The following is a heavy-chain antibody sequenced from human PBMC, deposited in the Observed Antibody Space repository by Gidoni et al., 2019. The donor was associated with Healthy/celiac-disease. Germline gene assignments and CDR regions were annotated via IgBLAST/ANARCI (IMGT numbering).Heavy chain of an antibody. CDR1: GYSCNSFR. V-gene: IGHV5-51*01. CDR2: IYPGDSDT. J-gene: IGHJ4*02. Sequence: VQPVQSGAGVKKPGEPLNISCKGPGYSCNSFRIGWVRQMPGKGLQWMGIIYPGDSDTRYSPSFQGQVTISADKSISTAYLQCSSLKASDTAMYYCAREGVGSFGELLWPLDYWGQGTLVTVSS. CDR3: AREGVGSFGELLWPLDY. D-gene: IGHD3-10*01.